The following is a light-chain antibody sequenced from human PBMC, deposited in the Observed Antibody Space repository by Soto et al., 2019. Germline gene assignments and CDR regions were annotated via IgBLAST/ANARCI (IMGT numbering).Light chain of an antibody. CDR3: QQYGSSPALT. V-gene: IGKV3-20*01. CDR1: QSVSSSY. Sequence: EIVVTQSPGTLSLAPGERATLACRASQSVSSSYLAWYKQKPGQAPRLLIYGASSRATGIPDRFSGRGSGTDFTLTISRLEPEDFAVYYCQQYGSSPALTFGGGTQVEIK. J-gene: IGKJ4*01. CDR2: GAS.